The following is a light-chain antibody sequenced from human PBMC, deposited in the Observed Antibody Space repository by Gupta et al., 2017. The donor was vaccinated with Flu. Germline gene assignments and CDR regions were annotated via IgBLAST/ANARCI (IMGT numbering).Light chain of an antibody. Sequence: SAPTQPRSVSGSPGQSVTISCTGTSNDVGGSNRVSWYEQRPGKAPKLTLYDVTERPSGVPDRFSGSKSGYTASLTISGLQADDEADYYCSSHAGRVTWVFGTGTTVTVL. CDR2: DVT. CDR1: SNDVGGSNR. J-gene: IGLJ1*01. V-gene: IGLV2-11*01. CDR3: SSHAGRVTWV.